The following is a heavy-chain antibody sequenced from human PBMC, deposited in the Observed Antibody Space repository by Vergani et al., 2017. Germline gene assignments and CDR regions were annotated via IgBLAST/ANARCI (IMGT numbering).Heavy chain of an antibody. V-gene: IGHV1-69*01. CDR1: GGTFSSYA. D-gene: IGHD3-10*01. CDR3: ARDPTMVRGVSRYYFDY. CDR2: IIPIFGTA. Sequence: VQLVESGAEVKKPGSSVKVSCKASGGTFSSYAISWVRQAPGQGLEWMGGIIPIFGTANYAQKFQGRVTITADESTSTAYMELSSLRSEDTAVYYCARDPTMVRGVSRYYFDYWGQGTLVTVSS. J-gene: IGHJ4*02.